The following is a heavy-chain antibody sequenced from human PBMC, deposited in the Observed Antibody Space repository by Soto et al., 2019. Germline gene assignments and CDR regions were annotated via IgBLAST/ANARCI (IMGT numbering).Heavy chain of an antibody. Sequence: SETLSLTCAVYGGSFSGYYWSWIRQPPGKGLEWIGEINHSGSTNYNPSLKSRVTISVDTSKNQFSLKLSSVTAADTAVYYCARLRGRSYYYYGMDVWGQGTTVTAP. CDR2: INHSGST. V-gene: IGHV4-34*01. CDR1: GGSFSGYY. CDR3: ARLRGRSYYYYGMDV. J-gene: IGHJ6*02. D-gene: IGHD3-10*01.